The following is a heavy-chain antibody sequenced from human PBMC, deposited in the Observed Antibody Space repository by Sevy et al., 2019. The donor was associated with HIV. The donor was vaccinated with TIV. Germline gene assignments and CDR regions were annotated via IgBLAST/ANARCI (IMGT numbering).Heavy chain of an antibody. D-gene: IGHD3-22*01. CDR3: AKNYDTSGYYYFDY. CDR2: ISSSSTYI. J-gene: IGHJ4*02. V-gene: IGHV3-21*01. Sequence: GGSLRLSCAASGFTFSDYGMSWVRQAPEKGLEWVSSISSSSTYIYYADLAKGRFTISRDNAKNSLYLQMNSLRAEDTAVYYCAKNYDTSGYYYFDYWGQGTLVTVSS. CDR1: GFTFSDYG.